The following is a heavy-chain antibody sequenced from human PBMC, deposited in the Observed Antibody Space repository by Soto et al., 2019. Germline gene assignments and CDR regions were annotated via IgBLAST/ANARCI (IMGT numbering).Heavy chain of an antibody. CDR3: ARDLGGWYISNWFDP. Sequence: GGSLRLSCAASGFTFSSYAMHWVRQAPGKGLEWVAVISYDGSNKYYADSVKGRFTISRDNSKNTLCLQMNSLRAEDTAVYYCARDLGGWYISNWFDPWGQGTLVTVSS. D-gene: IGHD6-19*01. V-gene: IGHV3-30-3*01. CDR1: GFTFSSYA. CDR2: ISYDGSNK. J-gene: IGHJ5*02.